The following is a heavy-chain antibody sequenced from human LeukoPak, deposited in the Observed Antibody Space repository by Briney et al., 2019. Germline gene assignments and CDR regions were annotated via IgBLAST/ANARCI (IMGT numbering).Heavy chain of an antibody. V-gene: IGHV3-48*01. CDR2: ISSSSSTI. CDR1: GFTFSSYS. CDR3: ARVRWDYDSSGWAY. D-gene: IGHD3-22*01. Sequence: PGGSLRLSCAASGFTFSSYSMNWVRQAPGKGLEWVSYISSSSSTIYYADSVKGRFTISRDNAKNSLYLQMNSLRAEDTAVYYCARVRWDYDSSGWAYWGQGTLVTVSS. J-gene: IGHJ4*02.